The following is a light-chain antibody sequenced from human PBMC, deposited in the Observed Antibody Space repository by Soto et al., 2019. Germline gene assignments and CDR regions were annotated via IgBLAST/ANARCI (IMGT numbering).Light chain of an antibody. CDR1: SVDVGGYNY. CDR2: EVS. CDR3: ISYTNSSTLV. Sequence: QSALTQPASVSGSPGQSITISCTGTSVDVGGYNYVSWYQHHPGKAPKLMIFEVSNRPSGVSNRFSGSKSGNTASLTISGLQAEDEADYYCISYTNSSTLVFGGGTKLTVL. J-gene: IGLJ3*02. V-gene: IGLV2-14*01.